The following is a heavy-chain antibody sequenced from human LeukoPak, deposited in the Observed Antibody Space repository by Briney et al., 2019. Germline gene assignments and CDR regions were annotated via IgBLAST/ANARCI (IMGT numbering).Heavy chain of an antibody. J-gene: IGHJ4*02. CDR2: IYPGDSDT. CDR3: ASVSGGSYRRAFDY. V-gene: IGHV5-51*01. D-gene: IGHD1-26*01. CDR1: GSRFTSYG. Sequence: GASLKISCKGSGSRFTSYGIGWVRQMPGKGLEWMGIIYPGDSDTRYSPSFQGQVTTSADKSISTAYLQWSSLKASDTAMYYCASVSGGSYRRAFDYWGQGTLVTVSS.